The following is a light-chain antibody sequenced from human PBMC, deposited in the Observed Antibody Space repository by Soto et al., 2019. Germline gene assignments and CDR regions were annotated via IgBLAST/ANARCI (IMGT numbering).Light chain of an antibody. V-gene: IGLV1-40*01. CDR1: SSNIGAGYD. CDR2: VNS. CDR3: QSYDSSLSVV. J-gene: IGLJ2*01. Sequence: QSVLTQPPSVSGAPGQRVTISCTGSSSNIGAGYDVHWYQQLPGTAPKLLIYVNSNRPSGVPDRFSGSKSGTSASLAITGLKAEDEADYYCQSYDSSLSVVFGGGTKLTVL.